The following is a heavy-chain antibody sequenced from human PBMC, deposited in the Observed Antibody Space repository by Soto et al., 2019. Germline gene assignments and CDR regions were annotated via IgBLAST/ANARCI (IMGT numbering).Heavy chain of an antibody. CDR3: ARHPIRDVVVVAATGYPHAFDI. D-gene: IGHD2-15*01. V-gene: IGHV1-58*02. J-gene: IGHJ3*02. Sequence: GASVKVSCKASGFTFTSSAMQWVRQARGQRLEWIGWIVVGSGNTNYAQKFQERVTITRDTSKNQFSLKLSSVTAADTAVYYCARHPIRDVVVVAATGYPHAFDIWGQGTMVTVSS. CDR1: GFTFTSSA. CDR2: IVVGSGNT.